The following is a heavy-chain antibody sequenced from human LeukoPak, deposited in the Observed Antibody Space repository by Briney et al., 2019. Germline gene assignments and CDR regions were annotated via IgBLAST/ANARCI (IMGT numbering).Heavy chain of an antibody. Sequence: AETLFLTCAVSGYFMSSGYEGAWIRQSPGKELEWIASIFHSGSAHYNPSLKSRVTISVETSNNQFSLKMYSVTAADTAVYYCARDPRWLTPDCTSTSCYENYFDPWGQGTLVTVSS. CDR3: ARDPRWLTPDCTSTSCYENYFDP. CDR2: IFHSGSA. J-gene: IGHJ5*02. V-gene: IGHV4-38-2*02. CDR1: GYFMSSGYE. D-gene: IGHD2-2*01.